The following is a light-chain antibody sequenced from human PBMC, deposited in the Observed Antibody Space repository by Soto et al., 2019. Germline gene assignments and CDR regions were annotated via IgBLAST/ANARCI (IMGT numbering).Light chain of an antibody. CDR1: QSVSSSY. Sequence: EIVLTKSPGTLSLSPGERATLSCRASQSVSSSYLAWYQQKPGQAPRLLIYGASSRATGIPDRFSGSGSGADFTLTISRLEPEDFAVYYGQQYGSSPQTVGQGTKVEIK. V-gene: IGKV3-20*01. J-gene: IGKJ1*01. CDR3: QQYGSSPQT. CDR2: GAS.